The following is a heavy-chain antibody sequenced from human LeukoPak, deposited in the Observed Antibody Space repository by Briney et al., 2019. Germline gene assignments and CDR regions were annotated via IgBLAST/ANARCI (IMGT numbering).Heavy chain of an antibody. CDR3: AKCDSSSPYYFDY. Sequence: GGSLRLSCTASGFTFSSYSMHWVRQAPGKGLEWVSAITGSSSYRYYADSVKGRFTISRDNAKNSLYLEMNSLTAEDTAVYYCAKCDSSSPYYFDYWGQGTLVTVSS. V-gene: IGHV3-21*01. J-gene: IGHJ4*02. D-gene: IGHD6-6*01. CDR2: ITGSSSYR. CDR1: GFTFSSYS.